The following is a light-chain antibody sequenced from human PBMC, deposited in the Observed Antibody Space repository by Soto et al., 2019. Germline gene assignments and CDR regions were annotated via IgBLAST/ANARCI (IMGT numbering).Light chain of an antibody. CDR1: SSNIGSNY. Sequence: GTPGQRVTISCSGSSSNIGSNYVYWYQQLPGTAPKLLIYRNNQRPSGVPDRFSGSKSGTSASLAISGLRSEDEADYYCAAWDDSLSGRGVFGGGTQLTVL. CDR2: RNN. V-gene: IGLV1-47*01. J-gene: IGLJ3*02. CDR3: AAWDDSLSGRGV.